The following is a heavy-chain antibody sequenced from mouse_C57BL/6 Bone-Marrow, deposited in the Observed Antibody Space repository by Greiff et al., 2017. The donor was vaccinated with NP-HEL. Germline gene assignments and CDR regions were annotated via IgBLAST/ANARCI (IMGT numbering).Heavy chain of an antibody. CDR1: GFTFSSYG. D-gene: IGHD2-4*01. J-gene: IGHJ2*01. CDR3: ARRGYYDYDAFDY. CDR2: ISSGGSYT. V-gene: IGHV5-6*01. Sequence: EVQLQESGGDLVKPGGSLKLSCAASGFTFSSYGMSWVRQTPDKRLEWVATISSGGSYTYYPDSVKGRFTISRDNAKNTLYLQMSSLKSEDTAMYYCARRGYYDYDAFDYWGQGTTLTVSS.